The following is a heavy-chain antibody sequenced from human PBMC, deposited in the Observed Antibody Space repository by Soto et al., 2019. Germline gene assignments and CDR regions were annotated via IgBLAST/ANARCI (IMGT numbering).Heavy chain of an antibody. J-gene: IGHJ4*02. Sequence: QVQLVESGGGGVRPGRSPRLSCAASGFTFSNFGMHWVRQAPGKGLEWVAAISSDGGDKYYSHSVKDRFTISRDNSKNTLFLQMNSLRVEDTAVYYCVKGSEVARQELDHWGQGILVTVSS. D-gene: IGHD2-15*01. CDR1: GFTFSNFG. CDR3: VKGSEVARQELDH. CDR2: ISSDGGDK. V-gene: IGHV3-30*18.